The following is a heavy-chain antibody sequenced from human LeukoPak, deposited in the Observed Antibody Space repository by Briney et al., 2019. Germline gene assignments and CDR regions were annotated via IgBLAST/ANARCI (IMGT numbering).Heavy chain of an antibody. J-gene: IGHJ4*02. D-gene: IGHD5-18*01. CDR3: AKPASGYSPQMGY. CDR2: ISSSSSTI. V-gene: IGHV3-48*01. CDR1: GFTFSSYS. Sequence: PGGSLRLSCAASGFTFSSYSMNWVRQAPGKGLEWVSYISSSSSTIYYADSVKGRFTISRDNSKNTLYLQMNSLRAEDTAVYYCAKPASGYSPQMGYWGQGTLVTVSS.